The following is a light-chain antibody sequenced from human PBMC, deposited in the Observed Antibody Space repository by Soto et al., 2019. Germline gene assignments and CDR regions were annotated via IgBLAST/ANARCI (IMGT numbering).Light chain of an antibody. CDR2: DDS. CDR3: QVWDSSSDHPGV. CDR1: NIGSKS. J-gene: IGLJ1*01. V-gene: IGLV3-21*02. Sequence: SYELTQPPSVSVAPGQTARITCGGNNIGSKSVHWYQQKPGQAPVLVVYDDSDRPSGIPEQFSGSNSGNTATLTISRVEAGDEADYYCQVWDSSSDHPGVFGTGTKV.